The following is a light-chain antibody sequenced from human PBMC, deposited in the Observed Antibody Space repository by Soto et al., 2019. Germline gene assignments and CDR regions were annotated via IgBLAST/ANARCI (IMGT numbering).Light chain of an antibody. V-gene: IGKV3-20*01. CDR2: GAS. CDR1: QSVSSSY. J-gene: IGKJ1*01. CDR3: QQYGSKSWT. Sequence: EIVLTQSPGTLSLSPGERATLSCRASQSVSSSYLAWYQHKPGQAPRLLIYGASSRATGIPDRFSGSWSGTDLPLNISRLETEDFPVYYCQQYGSKSWTFGKGKKV.